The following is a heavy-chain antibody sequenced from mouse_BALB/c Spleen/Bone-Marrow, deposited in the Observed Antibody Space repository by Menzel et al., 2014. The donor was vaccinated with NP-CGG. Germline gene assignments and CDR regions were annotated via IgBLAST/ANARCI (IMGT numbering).Heavy chain of an antibody. CDR1: GFSLTRSG. V-gene: IGHV2-2*02. CDR2: IWIGGST. Sequence: VQLVESGPGLMQPSQSLSITCTVSGFSLTRSGIHWVRQSPGKCLEWLGVIWIGGSTDYNAAFISRLSINKDNSKSQVFFKMNSLQANDTAIYYCARDYYYGSRAMDYWGQGTSVTVSS. CDR3: ARDYYYGSRAMDY. J-gene: IGHJ4*01. D-gene: IGHD1-1*01.